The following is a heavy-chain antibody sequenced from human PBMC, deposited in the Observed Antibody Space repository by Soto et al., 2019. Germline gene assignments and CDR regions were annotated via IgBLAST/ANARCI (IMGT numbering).Heavy chain of an antibody. CDR3: ARRAIAAAKLDY. Sequence: GASVKVSCKASGYTFTSYYMHWVRQAPGRGLEWMGIINPSGGSTSYAQKFQGRVTMTRDTSTSTVYMELSSLRSEDTAVYYCARRAIAAAKLDYWGQGTLVTVSS. J-gene: IGHJ4*02. CDR1: GYTFTSYY. CDR2: INPSGGST. V-gene: IGHV1-46*03. D-gene: IGHD6-13*01.